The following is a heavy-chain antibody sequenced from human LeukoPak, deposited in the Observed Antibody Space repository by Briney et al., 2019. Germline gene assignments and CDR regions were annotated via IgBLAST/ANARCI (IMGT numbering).Heavy chain of an antibody. CDR1: GFTFSSYW. CDR2: IKQDGSEK. Sequence: GGSLRLSCAASGFTFSSYWMSWVRQAPGKGLEWVANIKQDGSEKYYVDSVKGRFTISRDNAKNSLYLQMNSLRAEDTAIYYCARGLVMVRGVIFDYWGQGTLVTVSS. V-gene: IGHV3-7*01. CDR3: ARGLVMVRGVIFDY. D-gene: IGHD3-10*01. J-gene: IGHJ4*02.